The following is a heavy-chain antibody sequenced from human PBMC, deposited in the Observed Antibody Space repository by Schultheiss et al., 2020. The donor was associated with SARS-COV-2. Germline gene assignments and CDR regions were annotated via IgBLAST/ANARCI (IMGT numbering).Heavy chain of an antibody. V-gene: IGHV4-59*01. Sequence: SETLSLTCTVSGGSISSYYWSWIRQPPGKGLEWIGYIYYSGSTNYNPSLKSRVTISVDTSKNQFSLKLSSVTAADTAVYYCACYSSSWYNYWGQGNLVTVSS. CDR2: IYYSGST. J-gene: IGHJ4*02. CDR1: GGSISSYY. CDR3: ACYSSSWYNY. D-gene: IGHD6-13*01.